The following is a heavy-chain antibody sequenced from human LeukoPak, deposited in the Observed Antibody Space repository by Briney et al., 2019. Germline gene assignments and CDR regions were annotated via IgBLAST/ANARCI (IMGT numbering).Heavy chain of an antibody. Sequence: ASVTVSCKASGYTFTGYYMHWVRQAPGQGLEWMGWINPNSGGTNYAQKFQGRVTMTRDTSISTAYMELSRLRSDDTAVYYCARVGATVTTSPFDYWGQGTLVTVSS. J-gene: IGHJ4*02. CDR3: ARVGATVTTSPFDY. D-gene: IGHD1-1*01. CDR2: INPNSGGT. CDR1: GYTFTGYY. V-gene: IGHV1-2*02.